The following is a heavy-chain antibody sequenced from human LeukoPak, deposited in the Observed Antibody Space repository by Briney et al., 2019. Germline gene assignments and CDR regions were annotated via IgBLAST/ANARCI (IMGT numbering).Heavy chain of an antibody. CDR1: GGSISSSSYC. Sequence: SETPSLTCTVSGGSISSSSYCWGWIRQPPGKGLEWIGTIFYSGGTYYNPSPKSRVTISVDTSKNQFSLKLSSVTAADTAVYFCAAISTSSWWESSWGQGSLVTVSS. D-gene: IGHD6-13*01. J-gene: IGHJ5*02. V-gene: IGHV4-39*07. CDR3: AAISTSSWWESS. CDR2: IFYSGGT.